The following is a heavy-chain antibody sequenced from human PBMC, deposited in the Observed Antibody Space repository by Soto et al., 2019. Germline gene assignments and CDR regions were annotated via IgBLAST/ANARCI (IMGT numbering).Heavy chain of an antibody. D-gene: IGHD3-10*01. V-gene: IGHV1-3*01. Sequence: QVQLVQSGAEVKKPGASVKVSCKASGYTFTSYAMHWVRQAPGQRREWMGWINAGNGNTKYSQKFQGRVTITRDTSASTAYMELSSLRSEDTAVYYCARGDPFYGSGSLYYMDVWGKGTTVTVSS. CDR3: ARGDPFYGSGSLYYMDV. J-gene: IGHJ6*03. CDR2: INAGNGNT. CDR1: GYTFTSYA.